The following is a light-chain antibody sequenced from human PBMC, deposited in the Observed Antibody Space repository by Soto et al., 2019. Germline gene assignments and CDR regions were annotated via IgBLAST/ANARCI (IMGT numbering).Light chain of an antibody. CDR1: QSISSW. CDR2: HAS. Sequence: DIQMTQSPSTLSASVGDRVTITCRASQSISSWLAWYQQKPGKAPKLLIYHASNLQSGVPSRFSGSGSGTEFTLTIRSLQPDDFATYYCQQYNSYSFGQGTKVDIK. CDR3: QQYNSYS. V-gene: IGKV1-5*01. J-gene: IGKJ1*01.